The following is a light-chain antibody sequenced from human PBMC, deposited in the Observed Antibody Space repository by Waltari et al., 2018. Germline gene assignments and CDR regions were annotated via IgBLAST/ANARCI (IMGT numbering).Light chain of an antibody. V-gene: IGLV1-44*01. CDR1: SSNIGSNV. Sequence: QSVLTQPPSASGTPGQRVTISCSGGSSNIGSNVVTWYQQFPGTAPKLLIYSSSQRPSGVPDRFAGSKSGTSASLDISGLQSEDEADFYCASWDDSLNGWVFGGGTKLTVL. CDR2: SSS. J-gene: IGLJ3*02. CDR3: ASWDDSLNGWV.